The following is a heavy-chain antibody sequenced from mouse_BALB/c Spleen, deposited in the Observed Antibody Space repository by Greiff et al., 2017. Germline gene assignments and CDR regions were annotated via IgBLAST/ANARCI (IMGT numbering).Heavy chain of an antibody. Sequence: VQLQQSGPELVKPGASVKISCKASGYTFTDYNMHWVKQSHGKSLEWIGYIYPYNGGTGYNQKFKSKATLTVDNSSSTAYMELRSLTSEDSAVYYCARWRLPMDYRSQGTSVTVTT. CDR2: IYPYNGGT. V-gene: IGHV1S29*02. D-gene: IGHD2-13*01. CDR3: ARWRLPMDY. J-gene: IGHJ4*01. CDR1: GYTFTDYN.